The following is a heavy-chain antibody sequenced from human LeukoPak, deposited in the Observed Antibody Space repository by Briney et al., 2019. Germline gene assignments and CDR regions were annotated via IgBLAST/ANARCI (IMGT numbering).Heavy chain of an antibody. CDR1: GGSISSSSYY. Sequence: PSETLSLTCTVSGGSISSSSYYWGWIRHPPGKGLEWIGSIYYSGSTYYTPSLKSRVTISVDTSKNQFSLKLSSVTAADTAVYYCARGITVTTSIWFDPWGQGTLVTVSS. J-gene: IGHJ5*02. CDR3: ARGITVTTSIWFDP. CDR2: IYYSGST. V-gene: IGHV4-39*01. D-gene: IGHD4-17*01.